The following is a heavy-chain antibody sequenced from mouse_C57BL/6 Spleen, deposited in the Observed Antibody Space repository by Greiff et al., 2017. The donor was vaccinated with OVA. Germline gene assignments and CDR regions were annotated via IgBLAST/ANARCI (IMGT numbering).Heavy chain of an antibody. CDR1: GFTFTDYY. V-gene: IGHV7-3*01. D-gene: IGHD2-3*01. J-gene: IGHJ3*01. CDR2: IRNKANGYTT. Sequence: EVKVEESGGGLVQPGGSLSLSCAASGFTFTDYYMSWVRQPPGKALEWLGFIRNKANGYTTEYSASVKGRFTISRDNSQSILYLQMNALRAEDSATYYCARYEADGYFAYWGQGTLVTVSA. CDR3: ARYEADGYFAY.